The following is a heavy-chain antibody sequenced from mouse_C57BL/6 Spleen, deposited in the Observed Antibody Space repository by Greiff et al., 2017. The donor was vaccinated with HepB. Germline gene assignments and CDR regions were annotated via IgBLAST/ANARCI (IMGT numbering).Heavy chain of an antibody. CDR2: IDPSDSYT. D-gene: IGHD1-1*01. J-gene: IGHJ1*03. CDR3: ARRRDYGSSYDWYFDV. CDR1: GYTFTSYW. Sequence: VQLQQPGAELVMPGASVKLSCKASGYTFTSYWMHWVKQRPGQGLEWIGEIDPSDSYTNYNQKFKGKSTLTVDKSSSTAYMQLSSLTSEDSAVYYCARRRDYGSSYDWYFDVWGTGTTVTVSS. V-gene: IGHV1-69*01.